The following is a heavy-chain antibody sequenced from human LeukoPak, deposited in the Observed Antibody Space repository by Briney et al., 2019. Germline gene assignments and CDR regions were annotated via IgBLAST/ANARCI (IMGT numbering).Heavy chain of an antibody. Sequence: GGSLRLSCAASGFTFSSYSMNWVRQAPGKGLEWVSSISSSSSYIYYAGSVKGRFTISRDNAKNSLYLQMNSLRAEDTAVYYCASSWIGDYWGQGTLVTVSS. D-gene: IGHD5-12*01. CDR3: ASSWIGDY. CDR1: GFTFSSYS. CDR2: ISSSSSYI. J-gene: IGHJ4*02. V-gene: IGHV3-21*01.